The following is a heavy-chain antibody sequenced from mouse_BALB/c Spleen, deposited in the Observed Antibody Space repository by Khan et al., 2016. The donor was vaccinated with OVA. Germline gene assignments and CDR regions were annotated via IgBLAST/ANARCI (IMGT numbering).Heavy chain of an antibody. CDR3: ARLAYYYNSEGFAY. CDR2: IGSGGSYT. D-gene: IGHD1-1*01. V-gene: IGHV5-6*01. Sequence: EVELVESGGDLVKPGGSLKLSCAASGFTFSTYGMSWVRQTPDKRLEWVATIGSGGSYTYYPDNVKGRFTTSSANAKNTLYLQMSSLKSEDTAMYYCARLAYYYNSEGFAYWGQGTLVTVSA. J-gene: IGHJ3*01. CDR1: GFTFSTYG.